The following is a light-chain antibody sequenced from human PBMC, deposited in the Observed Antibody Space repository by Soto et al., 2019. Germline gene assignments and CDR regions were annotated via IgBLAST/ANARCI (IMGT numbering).Light chain of an antibody. CDR3: QKYNSSSWT. CDR1: QSISSW. J-gene: IGKJ1*01. Sequence: DIERTPSPSTLSAYVGDRVTITCRASQSISSWLAWYQQKLGKAPKLLIYDASTLETGVPSRFSGSGSGTEFTLTISSLQPDDSATYFCQKYNSSSWTFGQGTKVDIK. V-gene: IGKV1-5*01. CDR2: DAS.